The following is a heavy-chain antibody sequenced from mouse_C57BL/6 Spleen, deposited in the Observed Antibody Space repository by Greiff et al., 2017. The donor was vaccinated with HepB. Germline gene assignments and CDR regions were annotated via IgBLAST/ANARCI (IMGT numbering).Heavy chain of an antibody. CDR2: INPNNGGT. V-gene: IGHV1-22*01. Sequence: EVQLVESGPELVKPGASVKMSCKASGYTFTDYNMHWVKQSHGKSLEWIGYINPNNGGTSYNQKFKGKATLTVNKSSSTAYMELRSLTSEDSAVYYCARGITTVVGPSYFDYWGQGTTLTVSS. J-gene: IGHJ2*01. CDR3: ARGITTVVGPSYFDY. D-gene: IGHD1-1*01. CDR1: GYTFTDYN.